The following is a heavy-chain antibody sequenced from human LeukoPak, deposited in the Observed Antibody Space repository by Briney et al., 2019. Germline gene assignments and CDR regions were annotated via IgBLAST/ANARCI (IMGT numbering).Heavy chain of an antibody. D-gene: IGHD6-13*01. V-gene: IGHV1-2*02. Sequence: ASVKVSCEASGYTFTGYYMHWVRQAPGQGLEWMGWINPNSGGTNYAQKFQGRVTMTRDTSISTAYMELSRLRSDDTAVYYCARDSPTRAAALYYFDYWGQGTLVTVSS. CDR1: GYTFTGYY. J-gene: IGHJ4*02. CDR2: INPNSGGT. CDR3: ARDSPTRAAALYYFDY.